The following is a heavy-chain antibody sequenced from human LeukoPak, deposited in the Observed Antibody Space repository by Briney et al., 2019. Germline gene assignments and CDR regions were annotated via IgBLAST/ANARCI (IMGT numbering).Heavy chain of an antibody. CDR2: IRSSGDTI. D-gene: IGHD2-2*01. J-gene: IGHJ4*02. Sequence: PGGSLRLSCAASGFSVTSYSMNWVRQAPGKGLEWVSYIRSSGDTIYYADSVRGRFTISRDIAKNSLYLQMNNLRADDTAVYYCVRDPDALDYWGQGTLVTVSS. V-gene: IGHV3-48*01. CDR3: VRDPDALDY. CDR1: GFSVTSYS.